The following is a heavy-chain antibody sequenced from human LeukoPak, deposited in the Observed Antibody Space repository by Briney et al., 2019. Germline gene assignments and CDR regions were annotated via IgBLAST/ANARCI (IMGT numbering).Heavy chain of an antibody. D-gene: IGHD5-24*01. CDR1: GFTFSSYS. CDR2: ISYDGSNK. Sequence: GGSLRLSCPASGFTFSSYSMHWVRQAPGKGLEWEAVISYDGSNKYYADSVKGRFTISRDNSKNTLYLQMNSLRAEDTAVYYCARSFGGDGYNGDLDYWGQGTLVTVSS. CDR3: ARSFGGDGYNGDLDY. J-gene: IGHJ4*02. V-gene: IGHV3-30*03.